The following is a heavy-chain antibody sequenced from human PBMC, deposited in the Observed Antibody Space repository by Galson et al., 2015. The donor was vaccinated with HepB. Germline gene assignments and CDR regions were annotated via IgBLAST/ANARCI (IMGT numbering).Heavy chain of an antibody. D-gene: IGHD3-10*01. CDR3: ARRFGPSHGSGSWFDY. V-gene: IGHV4-59*08. Sequence: ETLSLTCTVSGLSSGSISSHYWSWIRQPPGKRLEWIGYIHYTGDTNYSPSLKSRVTISLDTSNHFSLNLKSVTAADTAVYYCARRFGPSHGSGSWFDYWGQGSQVTVSS. CDR2: IHYTGDT. J-gene: IGHJ4*02. CDR1: GLSSGSISSHY.